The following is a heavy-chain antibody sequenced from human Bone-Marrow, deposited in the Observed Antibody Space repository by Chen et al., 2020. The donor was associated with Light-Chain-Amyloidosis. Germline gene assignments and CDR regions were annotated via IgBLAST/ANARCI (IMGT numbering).Heavy chain of an antibody. CDR1: GFTFSTSW. V-gene: IGHV3-7*05. CDR3: VRDYYASIDS. J-gene: IGHJ4*02. D-gene: IGHD3-10*01. Sequence: EVQLVESGGGLVQPGGSLRLSCVASGFTFSTSWMAWVRQAPGKGLEWVANIKQDGSEKYYVDSVKGRFTMSRDNAKNSMSLQMNSLRAEDTAIYYCVRDYYASIDSLFQGTLVTVSS. CDR2: IKQDGSEK.